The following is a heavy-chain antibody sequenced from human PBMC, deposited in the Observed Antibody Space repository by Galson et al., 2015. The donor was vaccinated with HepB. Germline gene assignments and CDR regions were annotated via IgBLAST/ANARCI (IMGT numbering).Heavy chain of an antibody. CDR3: AHRRYSGSFWDY. CDR1: GFSLSTSAVG. D-gene: IGHD1-26*01. Sequence: PALVKPTQTLTLTCTFSGFSLSTSAVGVGWIRQPPGKALEWLALIYWNDDERYSPSLKSRLTITKDTSKNQVALTMTSMDPVDTATYYCAHRRYSGSFWDYWGQGTLVTVSS. J-gene: IGHJ4*02. V-gene: IGHV2-5*01. CDR2: IYWNDDE.